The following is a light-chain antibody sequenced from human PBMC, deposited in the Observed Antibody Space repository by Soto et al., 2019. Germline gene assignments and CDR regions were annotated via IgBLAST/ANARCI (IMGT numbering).Light chain of an antibody. J-gene: IGKJ4*01. Sequence: EIVLTQSPATLSLFPGERATLSCRASQSVSTYLAWYQQKPGQAPRLLMYAASNRATGIPARFSGSRSGTDFTLTISSLESEDFAVYYCQHRSNFGGGTKVETK. V-gene: IGKV3-11*01. CDR3: QHRSN. CDR2: AAS. CDR1: QSVSTY.